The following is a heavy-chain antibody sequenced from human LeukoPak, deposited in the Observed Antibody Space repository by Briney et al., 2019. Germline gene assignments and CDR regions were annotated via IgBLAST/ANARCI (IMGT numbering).Heavy chain of an antibody. CDR2: ISSSSSYI. CDR1: GFTFSSYS. D-gene: IGHD2-15*01. J-gene: IGHJ4*02. Sequence: GGSLRLSCAASGFTFSSYSMNWVRQAPGKGLEWVSSISSSSSYIYYADSVKGRFTISRDNAKNSLHLQMNSLRAEDTAVYYCASRYCSGGSCYSYFDYWGQGTLVTVSS. V-gene: IGHV3-21*01. CDR3: ASRYCSGGSCYSYFDY.